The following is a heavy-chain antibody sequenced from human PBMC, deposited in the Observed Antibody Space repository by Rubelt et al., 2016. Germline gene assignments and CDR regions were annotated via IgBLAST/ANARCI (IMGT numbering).Heavy chain of an antibody. J-gene: IGHJ4*02. V-gene: IGHV3-33*03. D-gene: IGHD3-3*01. Sequence: VQLLDSGGGLVQPGGSLRLSCAASGFTFSSYAMHWVRQAPGKGLEWVAVIWSDGSNKYYADSVKGRFTISRDNSKNTLYLQMNSLRAEDTAVYYCATEHAYYDFWSGLDYWGQGTLVTVSS. CDR3: ATEHAYYDFWSGLDY. CDR2: IWSDGSNK. CDR1: GFTFSSYA.